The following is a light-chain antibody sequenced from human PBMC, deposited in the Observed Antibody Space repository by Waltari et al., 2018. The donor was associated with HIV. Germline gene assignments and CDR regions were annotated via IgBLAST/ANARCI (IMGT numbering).Light chain of an antibody. Sequence: VMTQSPATLSVSPGERATLSCRASQSVGSNLAWYRQKPGQAPRLLIYYASTRATGIPARFSGNGSGTEFTLTISSLLSEDFAVYYCQQYNNWPPWTFGQGTKVEIK. CDR2: YAS. J-gene: IGKJ1*01. CDR1: QSVGSN. CDR3: QQYNNWPPWT. V-gene: IGKV3-15*01.